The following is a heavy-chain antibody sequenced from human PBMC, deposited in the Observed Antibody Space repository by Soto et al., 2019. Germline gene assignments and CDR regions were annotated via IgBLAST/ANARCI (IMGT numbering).Heavy chain of an antibody. D-gene: IGHD6-13*01. CDR3: ARDQTGITTAGGGRIDH. CDR1: GFTFSTHA. CDR2: VSLDGSNK. V-gene: IGHV3-30-3*01. Sequence: QVQLVESGGGVVQPGRSLRLSCAASGFTFSTHAMLWVRQAPGKGLECVAIVSLDGSNKYYADSVKGRFTISRDNSKNTLYLQMSGLTPEDTAVYYCARDQTGITTAGGGRIDHWGQGTLVTVSS. J-gene: IGHJ4*02.